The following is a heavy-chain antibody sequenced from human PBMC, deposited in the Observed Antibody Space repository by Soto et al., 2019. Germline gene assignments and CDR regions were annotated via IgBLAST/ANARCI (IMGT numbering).Heavy chain of an antibody. Sequence: ASVKVCCKASGYTFDRYGINWVRQAPGQGLEWMGWISTYNGNTNYAQKLQGRVTMTTDTSTSTAYMELRSLRSDDTAVYYCARFRLLWFGELAQPHDYWGQGTLVTLSS. V-gene: IGHV1-18*01. D-gene: IGHD3-10*01. J-gene: IGHJ4*02. CDR3: ARFRLLWFGELAQPHDY. CDR1: GYTFDRYG. CDR2: ISTYNGNT.